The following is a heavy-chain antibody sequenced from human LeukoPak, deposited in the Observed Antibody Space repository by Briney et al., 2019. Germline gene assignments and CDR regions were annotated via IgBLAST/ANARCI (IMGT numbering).Heavy chain of an antibody. CDR1: GYTFTGYY. V-gene: IGHV1-2*02. J-gene: IGHJ3*02. CDR3: ARAGYCSSTSCHDAFDI. D-gene: IGHD2-2*01. CDR2: INPNSGGT. Sequence: ASVKVSCKASGYTFTGYYMHWVRQAPGQGLEWMGWINPNSGGTNYAQKFQGRVTMTRDTSIGTAYMELSRLRSDDTAVYYCARAGYCSSTSCHDAFDIWGQGTMVTVSS.